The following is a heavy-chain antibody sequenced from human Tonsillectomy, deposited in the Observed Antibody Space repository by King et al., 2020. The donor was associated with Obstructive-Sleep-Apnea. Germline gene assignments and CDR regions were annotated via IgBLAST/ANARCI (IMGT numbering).Heavy chain of an antibody. V-gene: IGHV3-11*06. CDR1: GFTFSDYY. CDR3: ARVRYCSSTSCYFRSWTKYYYYGMDV. CDR2: ISSSSSYT. J-gene: IGHJ6*02. D-gene: IGHD2-2*01. Sequence: VQLVESGGGLVKPGGSLRLSCAASGFTFSDYYMSWIRQAPGKGLEWVSYISSSSSYTNYADSVKGRFTISRDNVKNSLYLQMNSLRAEDTAVYYCARVRYCSSTSCYFRSWTKYYYYGMDVWGQGTTVTVSS.